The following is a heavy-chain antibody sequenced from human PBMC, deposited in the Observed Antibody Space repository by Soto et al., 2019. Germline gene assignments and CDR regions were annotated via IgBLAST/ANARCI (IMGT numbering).Heavy chain of an antibody. CDR2: LKSRRDGGAS. V-gene: IGHV3-15*01. CDR3: TTAGGVTAYPLFCA. CDR1: GITFNNAG. Sequence: GGALRLSCATSGITFNNAGMGWVRQAPGKGLEGIGRLKSRRDGGASDFAAPVKGRFSIYKDESKITLYPQMNSLKTEDTAVYYCTTAGGVTAYPLFCAWGQGTVVTVSS. J-gene: IGHJ5*02. D-gene: IGHD2-21*02.